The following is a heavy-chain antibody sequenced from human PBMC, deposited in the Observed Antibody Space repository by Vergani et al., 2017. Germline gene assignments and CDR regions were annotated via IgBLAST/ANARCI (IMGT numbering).Heavy chain of an antibody. CDR1: GYSFTSYW. D-gene: IGHD4-17*01. Sequence: EVPLVQSGAEVKTPGESLKISCKGSGYSFTSYWIGWVRQMPGKGLEWMGIIYPGDSDTRYSPSFQGQVTISADKSISTAYLQWSSLRAEDTAVYYCARGQDYGDYDVSPFDYWGQGTLVTVSS. CDR2: IYPGDSDT. V-gene: IGHV5-51*03. CDR3: ARGQDYGDYDVSPFDY. J-gene: IGHJ4*02.